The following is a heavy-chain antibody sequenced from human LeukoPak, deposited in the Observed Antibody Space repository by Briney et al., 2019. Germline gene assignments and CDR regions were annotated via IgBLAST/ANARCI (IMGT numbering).Heavy chain of an antibody. J-gene: IGHJ4*02. V-gene: IGHV3-23*01. CDR2: ISGSGGST. CDR1: GFTFSSYA. CDR3: AKGGTMVRGVISY. D-gene: IGHD3-10*01. Sequence: GGSLRLSCAASGFTFSSYAVSWVRQAPGKGLEWVSAISGSGGSTYYADSVKGRFTISRDNSKNTLYLQMNSLRAEDTAVYYCAKGGTMVRGVISYWGQGTLVTVSS.